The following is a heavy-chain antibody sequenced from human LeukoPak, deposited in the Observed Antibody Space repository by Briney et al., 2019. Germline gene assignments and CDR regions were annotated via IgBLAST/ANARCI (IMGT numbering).Heavy chain of an antibody. Sequence: ASVKVSCKASGYTFTSFYMQWVRQAPGQGLEWMGIINPSGGSTNYAQKFQGRVSMTRDTSTSTVYMELSSLRSEDTAVYYCARGAGGSYDYWGQGTLVTVSS. D-gene: IGHD1-26*01. CDR2: INPSGGST. J-gene: IGHJ4*02. V-gene: IGHV1-46*01. CDR1: GYTFTSFY. CDR3: ARGAGGSYDY.